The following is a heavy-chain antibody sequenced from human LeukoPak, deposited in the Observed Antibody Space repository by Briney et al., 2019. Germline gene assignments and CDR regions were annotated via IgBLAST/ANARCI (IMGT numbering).Heavy chain of an antibody. V-gene: IGHV1-18*01. CDR1: VCTFTSYV. D-gene: IGHD3-10*01. CDR3: ARTVLGVTPMVDY. CDR2: ISAYKCKT. J-gene: IGHJ4*02. Sequence: GASVKVSCKSSVCTFTSYVMNWVRQAPGQGLEGMGWISAYKCKTNYAQKLQGRVTMTTDTSTSTAYMELRSLRSDDTAVYYCARTVLGVTPMVDYWGQGTLVTVSS.